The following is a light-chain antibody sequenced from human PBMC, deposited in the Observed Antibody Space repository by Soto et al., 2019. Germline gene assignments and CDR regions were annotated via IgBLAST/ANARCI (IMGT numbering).Light chain of an antibody. CDR3: QHSSGIPVT. J-gene: IGKJ4*01. Sequence: DIKMTQSPSSLSAFVGDRVTITCRASQSISRFLNWYQQKSGKAPKLLIHDASILRSGVPSRFSGSGSETDFTLTISNLQPEDFAVYYCQHSSGIPVTFGGGTKVE. V-gene: IGKV1-39*01. CDR1: QSISRF. CDR2: DAS.